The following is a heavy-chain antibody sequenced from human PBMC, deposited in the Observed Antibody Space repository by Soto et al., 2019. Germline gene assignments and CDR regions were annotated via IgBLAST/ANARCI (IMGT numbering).Heavy chain of an antibody. CDR3: AREYCSGGSCYSRPSGVDV. CDR2: TYHSGKT. Sequence: QVQVQESGPGLVKPSETLSLTCSVSGGSISSDDHFWNWIRQPPGKGLEWIGNTYHSGKTFYNPSLKSRATISLDTSKNQFSLRLSSVTAADTAVYYCAREYCSGGSCYSRPSGVDVWGQGTTVTVSS. CDR1: GGSISSDDHF. J-gene: IGHJ6*02. V-gene: IGHV4-30-4*01. D-gene: IGHD2-15*01.